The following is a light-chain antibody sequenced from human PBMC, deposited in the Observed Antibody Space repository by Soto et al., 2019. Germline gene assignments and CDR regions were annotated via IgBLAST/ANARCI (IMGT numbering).Light chain of an antibody. CDR2: AAS. CDR1: QSISTY. Sequence: IQMTQSPSYRSASLGDRGTITCGASQSISTYLNWYQQKPGKAPELMIFAASSLQSGVPSRFSGSGSETDFTLTIITLKHEDVATYYCQQNYSTTPTFGGGTKVDIK. J-gene: IGKJ4*01. CDR3: QQNYSTTPT. V-gene: IGKV1-39*01.